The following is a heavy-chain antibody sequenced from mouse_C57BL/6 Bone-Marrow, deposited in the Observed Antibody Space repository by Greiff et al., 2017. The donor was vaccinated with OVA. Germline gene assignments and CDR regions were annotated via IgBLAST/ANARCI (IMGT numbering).Heavy chain of an antibody. CDR1: GYTFTDYY. D-gene: IGHD2-1*01. V-gene: IGHV1-26*01. CDR3: ARDGIYYGNYFYAMDY. J-gene: IGHJ4*01. CDR2: INPNNGGT. Sequence: EVQLQQSGPELVKPGASVKISCKASGYTFTDYYMNWVKQSHGKSLEWIGDINPNNGGTSYNQKFKGKATLTVDKSSSTAYMELRSLTSEDSAVYYCARDGIYYGNYFYAMDYWGQGTSVTVSS.